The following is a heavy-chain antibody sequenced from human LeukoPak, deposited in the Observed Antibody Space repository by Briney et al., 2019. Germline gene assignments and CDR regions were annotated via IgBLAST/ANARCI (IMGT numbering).Heavy chain of an antibody. J-gene: IGHJ4*02. CDR3: ARAYSGSYLPDY. V-gene: IGHV1-18*04. CDR2: ISAYNGNT. D-gene: IGHD1-26*01. Sequence: VASVKVSCKASGYTFTGYYMHWVRQAPGQGLEWMGWISAYNGNTNYAQKLQGRVTMTTDTSTSTAYMELRSLRSDDTAVYCCARAYSGSYLPDYWGQGTLVTVSS. CDR1: GYTFTGYY.